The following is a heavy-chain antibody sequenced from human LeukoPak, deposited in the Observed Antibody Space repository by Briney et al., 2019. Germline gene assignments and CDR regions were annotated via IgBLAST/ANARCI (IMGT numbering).Heavy chain of an antibody. Sequence: SGGSLRLSCAASGFTFSIHGMHGVRQAPGKGVEWVTFIRSDGSTKYYADSVKGRFTISRDNAKNTLYLQMSSLRAEDTAVYYCAKDLPTAFFDYWGQGTLVTVSS. D-gene: IGHD2-2*01. CDR3: AKDLPTAFFDY. J-gene: IGHJ4*02. CDR1: GFTFSIHG. V-gene: IGHV3-30*02. CDR2: IRSDGSTK.